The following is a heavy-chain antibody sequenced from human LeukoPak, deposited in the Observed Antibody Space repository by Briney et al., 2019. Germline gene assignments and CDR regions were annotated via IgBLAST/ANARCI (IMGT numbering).Heavy chain of an antibody. J-gene: IGHJ5*02. CDR3: ASGPYGWYYFDT. CDR1: GGTFSSSS. Sequence: SVKVSCKASGGTFSSSSISWVRQAPGQGLEWMGRIVPIFATPNYAQKFQGRVTITTDESTNTAYMELTSLRSDDTAVYYCASGPYGWYYFDTWGQGTLVTVSS. V-gene: IGHV1-69*05. CDR2: IVPIFATP. D-gene: IGHD1-26*01.